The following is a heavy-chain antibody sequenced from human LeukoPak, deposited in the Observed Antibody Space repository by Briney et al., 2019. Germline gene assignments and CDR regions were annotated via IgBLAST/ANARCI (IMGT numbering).Heavy chain of an antibody. CDR3: AKNRHDTARLPFDP. J-gene: IGHJ5*02. D-gene: IGHD3-22*01. Sequence: GGSLRLSCAASEFTFSNYGMSWARQAPGKGLEWVPAISGSGATANYANSVRGRFTISRDNSKNTVYLQMNSLTAEDTAIYYCAKNRHDTARLPFDPWGQGTLVTVSS. V-gene: IGHV3-23*01. CDR1: EFTFSNYG. CDR2: ISGSGATA.